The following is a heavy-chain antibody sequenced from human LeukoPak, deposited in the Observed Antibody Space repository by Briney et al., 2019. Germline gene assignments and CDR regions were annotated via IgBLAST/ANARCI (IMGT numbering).Heavy chain of an antibody. CDR2: VYTTGNT. Sequence: SETLSLTCTVSGGSISSGSYYWSWIRQPAGKGLEWIGRVYTTGNTNYNPSLQSRVTMSVDTSKNQFSLRLYSVTAADTAVYYCARGGYSTGWSFFDYWGQGPLVTVSS. CDR3: ARGGYSTGWSFFDY. V-gene: IGHV4-61*02. D-gene: IGHD6-19*01. J-gene: IGHJ4*02. CDR1: GGSISSGSYY.